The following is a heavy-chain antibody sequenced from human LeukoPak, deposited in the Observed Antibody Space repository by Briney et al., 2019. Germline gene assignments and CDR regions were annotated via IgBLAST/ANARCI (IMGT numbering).Heavy chain of an antibody. CDR1: GYSISSDYY. Sequence: SETLSLTCTVSGYSISSDYYWGWIRQPPGKGLEWIGSIYESGSTYYNPSLKSRVTILVDTSKNQFSLKLSSVTAADTAVYYCARAISYYDILTGYSPYYFDYWGQGTLVTVSS. V-gene: IGHV4-38-2*02. CDR3: ARAISYYDILTGYSPYYFDY. D-gene: IGHD3-9*01. CDR2: IYESGST. J-gene: IGHJ4*02.